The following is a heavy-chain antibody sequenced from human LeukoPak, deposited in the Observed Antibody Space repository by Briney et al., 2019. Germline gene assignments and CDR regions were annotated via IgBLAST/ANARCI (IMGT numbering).Heavy chain of an antibody. V-gene: IGHV3-21*04. Sequence: GGSLRLSCAASGFTFSSYSMNWVRQAPGKGLEWVSSISSSSSYIYYADSVKGRFSISRANSKNTLWLQMSSLRAEDTAVYFCTKSPFSGSYRFEDWGQGTLVTVSS. D-gene: IGHD1-26*01. J-gene: IGHJ4*02. CDR1: GFTFSSYS. CDR3: TKSPFSGSYRFED. CDR2: ISSSSSYI.